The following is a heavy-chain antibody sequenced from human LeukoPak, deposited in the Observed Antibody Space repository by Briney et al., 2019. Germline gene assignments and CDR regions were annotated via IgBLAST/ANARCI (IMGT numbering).Heavy chain of an antibody. J-gene: IGHJ4*02. V-gene: IGHV3-7*01. Sequence: GGSLRLSCAASGFTFSSYWMSWVRQAPGKGLEWVANIKQDGSEKYYADSVKGRFTISRDNSKNTLYLQMNSLRAEDTAVYYCARVKMYKWELLGAFDYWGQGTLVTVSS. D-gene: IGHD1-26*01. CDR3: ARVKMYKWELLGAFDY. CDR2: IKQDGSEK. CDR1: GFTFSSYW.